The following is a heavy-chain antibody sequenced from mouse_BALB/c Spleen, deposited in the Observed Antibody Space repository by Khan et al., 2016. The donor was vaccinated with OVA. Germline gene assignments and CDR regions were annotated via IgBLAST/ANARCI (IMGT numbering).Heavy chain of an antibody. J-gene: IGHJ3*01. D-gene: IGHD2-14*01. CDR1: DYTFTSYT. CDR3: VRDGAYHRNDGCFAY. CDR2: INPSNGYT. V-gene: IGHV1-4*01. Sequence: QVQLQQSGAELARPGASVKMSCKASDYTFTSYTIHWIKKRPGQGLEWIGYINPSNGYTNYNQKFKDKATLTTDKSSTTAYLQLSSLTSDDSAVYNCVRDGAYHRNDGCFAYGGQGTLVTVSA.